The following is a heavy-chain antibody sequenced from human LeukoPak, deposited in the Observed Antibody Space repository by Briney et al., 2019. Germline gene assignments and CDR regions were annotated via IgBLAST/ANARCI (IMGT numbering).Heavy chain of an antibody. CDR2: ISWNSVST. Sequence: GGSLRLSCAASGFIFDDFAMHWVRQAPGKGLEWVSSISWNSVSTGYADSMKGRFTISRDNAKNSLYLQLNSLRAEDTALYYCAKDIGGGTFLGYYYMDVWGKGTTVTVSS. D-gene: IGHD2/OR15-2a*01. J-gene: IGHJ6*03. CDR3: AKDIGGGTFLGYYYMDV. V-gene: IGHV3-9*01. CDR1: GFIFDDFA.